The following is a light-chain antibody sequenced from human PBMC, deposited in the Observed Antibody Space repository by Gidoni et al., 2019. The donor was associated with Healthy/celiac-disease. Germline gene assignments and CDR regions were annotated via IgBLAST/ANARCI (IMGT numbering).Light chain of an antibody. CDR3: QQYNNSPQT. CDR2: GAS. J-gene: IGKJ2*01. CDR1: QSVSSN. Sequence: ELVMTLSPATLSVSPGERATLSCRASQSVSSNLAWYQQKPGQAPRLLIYGASTRATGIPARFSGSGSGTDFTLTISSLQSEDFAVYYCQQYNNSPQTFXQXTKLEIK. V-gene: IGKV3-15*01.